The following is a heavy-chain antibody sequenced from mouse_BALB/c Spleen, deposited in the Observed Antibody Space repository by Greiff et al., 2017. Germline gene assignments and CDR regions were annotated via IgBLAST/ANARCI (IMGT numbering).Heavy chain of an antibody. CDR3: TSDGNYYAMDY. CDR1: GYTFTSYW. CDR2: IYPSDSYT. J-gene: IGHJ4*01. V-gene: IGHV1-69*02. D-gene: IGHD2-1*01. Sequence: QVQLQQPGAELVRPGASVKLSCKASGYTFTSYWINWVKQRPGQGLEWIGNIYPSDSYTNYNQKFKDKATLTVDKSSSTAYMQLSSPTSEDSAVYYCTSDGNYYAMDYWGQGTSVTVSS.